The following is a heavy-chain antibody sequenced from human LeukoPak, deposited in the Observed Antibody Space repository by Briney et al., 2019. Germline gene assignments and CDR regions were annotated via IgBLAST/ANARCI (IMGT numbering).Heavy chain of an antibody. CDR2: ISWNSGSI. J-gene: IGHJ4*02. CDR3: AKALYYDILSVLDY. CDR1: GFTFDDYA. D-gene: IGHD3-9*01. Sequence: GGSLRLSCAASGFTFDDYAMHWVRPAPGKGLEWVSGISWNSGSIGYADSVKGRFTISRDNAKNSLYLQMNSLRAEDTALYYCAKALYYDILSVLDYWGQGTLVTVSS. V-gene: IGHV3-9*01.